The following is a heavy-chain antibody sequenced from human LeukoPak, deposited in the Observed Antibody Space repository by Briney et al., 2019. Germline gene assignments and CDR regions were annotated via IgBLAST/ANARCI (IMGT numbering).Heavy chain of an antibody. CDR3: ARVSYSSGWPIYYFDY. J-gene: IGHJ4*02. Sequence: SETLSLTCLVSGGSISSTSNYWGWIRQSPGRGLEWIGSFYYTGGIFDNRSLRSRVTISIDMSKNQFSLKLSSVTAADTAVYYCARVSYSSGWPIYYFDYWGQGTLVTVSS. V-gene: IGHV4-39*07. CDR2: FYYTGGI. CDR1: GGSISSTSNY. D-gene: IGHD6-19*01.